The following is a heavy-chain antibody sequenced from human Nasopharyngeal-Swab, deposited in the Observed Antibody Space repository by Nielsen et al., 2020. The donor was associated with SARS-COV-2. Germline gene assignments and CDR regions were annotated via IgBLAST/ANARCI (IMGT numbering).Heavy chain of an antibody. CDR1: GYTFTSYY. D-gene: IGHD6-13*01. V-gene: IGHV1-46*01. Sequence: ASVKVSCKASGYTFTSYYMHWVRQAPGQGLEWMGIINPSGGSTSYAQKFQGRVTMTRDTSTSTVYMELSSLRSEDTAVYYCAREFIAAAGNTHGIDVWGQGTTVTVSS. CDR2: INPSGGST. J-gene: IGHJ6*02. CDR3: AREFIAAAGNTHGIDV.